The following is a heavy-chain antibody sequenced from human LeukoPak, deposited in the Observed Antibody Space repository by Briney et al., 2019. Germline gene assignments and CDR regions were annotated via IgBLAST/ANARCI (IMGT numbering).Heavy chain of an antibody. Sequence: PSETLSLTCTVSGGSISSGSYYWSWIRQPAGKGLEWIGRIYTSGSTNYNPSLKSRVTISVDTSKNQFSLKLSSVTAADTAVYYCARVTMVRGVIIKLAYYYYYMDVWGKGTTVTISS. CDR2: IYTSGST. J-gene: IGHJ6*03. CDR3: ARVTMVRGVIIKLAYYYYYMDV. CDR1: GGSISSGSYY. D-gene: IGHD3-10*01. V-gene: IGHV4-61*02.